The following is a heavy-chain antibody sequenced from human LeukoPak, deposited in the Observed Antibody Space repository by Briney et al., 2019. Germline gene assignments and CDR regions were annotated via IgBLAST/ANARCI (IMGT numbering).Heavy chain of an antibody. CDR1: GGSISSYY. D-gene: IGHD3-10*01. V-gene: IGHV4-59*01. CDR3: ARKGVYGSGSYYTY. CDR2: IYYSGST. Sequence: SETLSLTCTVSGGSISSYYWGWIRQPPGKGLEWIGYIYYSGSTNYNPSLKSRVTISVDTSKNQFSLKLSSVTAADTAVYYCARKGVYGSGSYYTYWGQGTLVTVSS. J-gene: IGHJ4*02.